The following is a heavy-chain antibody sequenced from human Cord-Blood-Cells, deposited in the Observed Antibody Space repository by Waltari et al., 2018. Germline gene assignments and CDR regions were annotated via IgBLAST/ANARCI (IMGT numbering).Heavy chain of an antibody. CDR2: INHSGST. V-gene: IGHV4-34*01. D-gene: IGHD2-2*01. J-gene: IGHJ4*02. CDR3: ARSPLVPAAFDY. Sequence: QVQLQQCGAGLLKTSETLSLTCAVYGGSFCGYSWTWTRQPPGKGLEWFGEINHSGSTNYNPSLKSRVTISVDTSKNQFSLKLSSVTAADTAVYYCARSPLVPAAFDYGGQGTLVTVSS. CDR1: GGSFCGYS.